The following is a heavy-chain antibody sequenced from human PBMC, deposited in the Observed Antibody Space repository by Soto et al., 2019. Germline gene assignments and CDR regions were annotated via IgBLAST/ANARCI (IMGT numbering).Heavy chain of an antibody. Sequence: SQTLSLTCAISGDRVSSNSAAWNWIRQYPSRGLEWLGRTYYRSKWYNDYAVSVKSRITINPDTSKNQFSLQLNSVTPEDTAVYYCARDRGIAVAGRANYFDYWGQGTLVTVSS. CDR1: GDRVSSNSAA. CDR2: TYYRSKWYN. J-gene: IGHJ4*02. V-gene: IGHV6-1*01. CDR3: ARDRGIAVAGRANYFDY. D-gene: IGHD6-19*01.